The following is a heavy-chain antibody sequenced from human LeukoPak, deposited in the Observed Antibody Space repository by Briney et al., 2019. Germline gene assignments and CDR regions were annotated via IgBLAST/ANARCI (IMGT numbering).Heavy chain of an antibody. Sequence: PSETLSLTCTVSGGSISSYYWSWIRQPPGKGLEWIGYIYYSGSTNYNPSLKSRVTISVDTSKNQFSLKLSSVTAADTAVYYCAGCGGDCFGFAFDYWGQGTLVTVSS. D-gene: IGHD2-21*02. CDR3: AGCGGDCFGFAFDY. V-gene: IGHV4-59*01. CDR1: GGSISSYY. J-gene: IGHJ4*02. CDR2: IYYSGST.